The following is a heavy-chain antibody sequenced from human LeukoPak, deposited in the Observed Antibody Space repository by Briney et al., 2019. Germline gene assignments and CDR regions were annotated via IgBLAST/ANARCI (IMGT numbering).Heavy chain of an antibody. Sequence: PGGSLRLSCAASGFTVSSNYLSWVRQAPGKGLEWVSAISGSGGSTYYADSVKGRFTISRDNSKNTLYLQMNSLRAEDTAVYYCAKIGGYSSSYGPLYFDYWGQGTLVTVSS. CDR3: AKIGGYSSSYGPLYFDY. CDR1: GFTVSSNY. D-gene: IGHD6-6*01. V-gene: IGHV3-23*01. J-gene: IGHJ4*02. CDR2: ISGSGGST.